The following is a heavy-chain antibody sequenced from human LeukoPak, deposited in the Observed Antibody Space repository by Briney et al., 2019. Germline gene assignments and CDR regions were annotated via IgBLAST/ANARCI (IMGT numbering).Heavy chain of an antibody. V-gene: IGHV4-4*02. CDR1: GGSISSSNW. CDR3: AKDSQSTAGNVDY. D-gene: IGHD2-8*01. Sequence: SETLSLTCAVSGGSISSSNWWSWVRQPPGKGLEWIGEIYHSGSTNYNPSLKSRVTISVDKSKNQFSLKLTSVTAADTAVYYCAKDSQSTAGNVDYWGQGTLVTVSS. J-gene: IGHJ4*02. CDR2: IYHSGST.